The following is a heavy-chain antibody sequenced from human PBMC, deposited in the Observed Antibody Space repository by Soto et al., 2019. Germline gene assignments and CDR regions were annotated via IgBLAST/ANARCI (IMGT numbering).Heavy chain of an antibody. CDR1: GYTFTSYA. D-gene: IGHD6-19*01. CDR3: ASMGRGYSRGWYFLDY. J-gene: IGHJ4*02. CDR2: INAGNGNT. Sequence: QVQLVQSGAEVKKPGASVKVSCKASGYTFTSYAMHWVRQAPGQRLEWMGWINAGNGNTKYSQKFQGRVTITRDTSASTAYMELSSLRSEDTAVYYCASMGRGYSRGWYFLDYWGQGTLVTVSS. V-gene: IGHV1-3*01.